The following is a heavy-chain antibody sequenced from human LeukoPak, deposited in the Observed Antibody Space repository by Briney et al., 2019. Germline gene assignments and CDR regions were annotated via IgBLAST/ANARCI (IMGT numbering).Heavy chain of an antibody. V-gene: IGHV5-51*01. J-gene: IGHJ3*01. D-gene: IGHD6-13*01. CDR2: IYPGDSDT. Sequence: GESLKISCKGSGNSFTNYWIGWVRQMPEKGLEWMGIIYPGDSDTRYSPSFQGQVTISADKSISTAYLQWSSLKASDTAMYYCVRPGSSSLDAFDVWGQGTMVIVSS. CDR3: VRPGSSSLDAFDV. CDR1: GNSFTNYW.